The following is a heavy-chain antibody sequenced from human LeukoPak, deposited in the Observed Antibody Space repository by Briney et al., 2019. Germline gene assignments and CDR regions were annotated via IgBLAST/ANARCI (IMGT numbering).Heavy chain of an antibody. CDR1: GYTFTSYG. J-gene: IGHJ4*02. CDR3: ARVHYDILTGYFDY. D-gene: IGHD3-9*01. CDR2: ISAYNGNT. V-gene: IGHV1-18*01. Sequence: ASVKVSCKASGYTFTSYGISWVRQAPGQGLEWMGWISAYNGNTNYAQKLQGRVTMTTDTSTSTAYMELSSLRSEDTAVYYCARVHYDILTGYFDYWGQGTLVTVSS.